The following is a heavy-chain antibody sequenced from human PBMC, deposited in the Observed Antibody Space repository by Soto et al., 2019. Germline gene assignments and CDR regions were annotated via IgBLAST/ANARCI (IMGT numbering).Heavy chain of an antibody. CDR3: ERCQKGLKYYDYVWGSYRYPLGMDV. V-gene: IGHV4-31*03. CDR1: GGSISSGGYY. Sequence: SETLSLTCTVSGGSISSGGYYWSWIRQHPGKGLEWIGYIYYSGSTYYNPSLKSRVTISVDTSKNQFSLKLSSVTAADTAVYYCERCQKGLKYYDYVWGSYRYPLGMDVWGQGTTVTVSS. CDR2: IYYSGST. J-gene: IGHJ6*02. D-gene: IGHD3-16*02.